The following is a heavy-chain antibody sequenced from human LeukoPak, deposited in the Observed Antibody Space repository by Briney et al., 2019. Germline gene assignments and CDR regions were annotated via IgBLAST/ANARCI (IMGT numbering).Heavy chain of an antibody. CDR3: ARDGYCSSTSCYAWFDP. V-gene: IGHV1-2*02. J-gene: IGHJ5*02. Sequence: GASVKVSCTASGYTFTDYYTHWVRQAPGQGLEWMGWINLNSGGTNYAQKFQGRVTMTRDTSISTAYMELSRLRSDDTAVYYCARDGYCSSTSCYAWFDPWGQGTLVTVSS. CDR2: INLNSGGT. CDR1: GYTFTDYY. D-gene: IGHD2-2*03.